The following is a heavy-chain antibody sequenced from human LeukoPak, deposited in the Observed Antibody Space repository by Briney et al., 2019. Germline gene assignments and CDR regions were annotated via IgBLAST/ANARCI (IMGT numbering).Heavy chain of an antibody. CDR3: ARETFGSGSYPDF. CDR2: IWHDGSHK. CDR1: GFSFDTYA. D-gene: IGHD3-10*01. Sequence: PGRSLRLSCAASGFSFDTYAMRWVRQAPGQGLEWVALIWHDGSHKFYSNSVRGQFTISRDNSKNTVYLQMNNLRPDDTAVYYCARETFGSGSYPDFWGQGTLVTVSS. V-gene: IGHV3-33*01. J-gene: IGHJ4*02.